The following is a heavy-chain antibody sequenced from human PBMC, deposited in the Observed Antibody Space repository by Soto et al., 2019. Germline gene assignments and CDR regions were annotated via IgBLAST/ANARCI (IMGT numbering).Heavy chain of an antibody. V-gene: IGHV4-4*02. D-gene: IGHD2-21*02. J-gene: IGHJ6*02. CDR1: CGSISGSNG. CDR2: IYHSGST. Sequence: SESRCLTCAGSCGSISGSNGWSWVRQPQGKGLEWIGEIYHSGSTNYNPSLKSRVTISVDKSKNQFSLKLSSVTAADTAVYYCARDRVVVVTAHRNYYYGMDVWGQGPTVTLSS. CDR3: ARDRVVVVTAHRNYYYGMDV.